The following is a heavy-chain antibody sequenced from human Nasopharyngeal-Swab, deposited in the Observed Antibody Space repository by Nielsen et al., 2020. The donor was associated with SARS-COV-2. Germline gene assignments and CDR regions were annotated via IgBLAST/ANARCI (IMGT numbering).Heavy chain of an antibody. J-gene: IGHJ4*02. V-gene: IGHV4-39*01. Sequence: SETLSLTCTVSGGPIGSGGYYWSWIRQHPGKGLEWIGYIYYSGSTYYNPSLKSRVTISADTSKNQFYLKLSSVTAADTAVYYCARHLSWWLVTSYYFDYWGQGTLVTVSS. CDR2: IYYSGST. D-gene: IGHD6-19*01. CDR3: ARHLSWWLVTSYYFDY. CDR1: GGPIGSGGYY.